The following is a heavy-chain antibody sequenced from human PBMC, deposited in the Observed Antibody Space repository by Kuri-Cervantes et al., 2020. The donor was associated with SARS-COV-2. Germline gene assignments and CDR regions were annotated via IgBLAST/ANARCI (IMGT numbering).Heavy chain of an antibody. J-gene: IGHJ6*03. CDR2: INADNDNT. Sequence: ASVKVSCKASGYTFTNYGMHWMRQAPGQRLEWMGWINADNDNTEYSQKFQGRVTITRDTAATTVYMELSSLRSEDTAVYYCARAVSNPYYYYYMDVRGKGTTVTVSS. V-gene: IGHV1-3*01. CDR1: GYTFTNYG. D-gene: IGHD4-11*01. CDR3: ARAVSNPYYYYYMDV.